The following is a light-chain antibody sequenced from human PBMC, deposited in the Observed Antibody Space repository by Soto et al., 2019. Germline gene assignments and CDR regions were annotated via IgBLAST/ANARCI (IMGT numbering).Light chain of an antibody. CDR3: SSYTSSSTLV. Sequence: QSVLTQPASVSGSPGQSITISCTGTSSDVGGYNYVSWYQQHPGKAPKLMIYDVSNRPSGVSNRVSGSKSGNTASLTISGVQAEDEADYYCSSYTSSSTLVFGGGTKLTVL. J-gene: IGLJ2*01. V-gene: IGLV2-14*01. CDR1: SSDVGGYNY. CDR2: DVS.